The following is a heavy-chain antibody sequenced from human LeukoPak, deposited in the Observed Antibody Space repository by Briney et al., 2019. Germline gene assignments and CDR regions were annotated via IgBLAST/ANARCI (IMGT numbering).Heavy chain of an antibody. V-gene: IGHV3-23*01. CDR3: AKNPTGYPKWFDL. Sequence: GGSLRLSCAASRFTFSTYVMTWVRQAPGKGLEWVSSISGSAGNTYYADSVKGRFTISRDNSKNTLYLQMNSLRAEDTAVYYCAKNPTGYPKWFDLWGQGTLVTVSS. CDR2: ISGSAGNT. CDR1: RFTFSTYV. J-gene: IGHJ5*02. D-gene: IGHD3-9*01.